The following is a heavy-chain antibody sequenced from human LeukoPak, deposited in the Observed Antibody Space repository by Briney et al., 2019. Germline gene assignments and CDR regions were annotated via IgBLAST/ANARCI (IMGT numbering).Heavy chain of an antibody. CDR1: GFTFSSYG. V-gene: IGHV3-30*02. Sequence: GGSLRLSCAASGFTFSSYGMHWVRQAPGKGLEWVAFTRYDGSNKCYADSVKGRFTISRDNSKNTLYLQMNSLRAEDTAVYYCAKDTVGYCSGGSCYTIDYWGQGTLVTVSS. CDR2: TRYDGSNK. CDR3: AKDTVGYCSGGSCYTIDY. J-gene: IGHJ4*02. D-gene: IGHD2-15*01.